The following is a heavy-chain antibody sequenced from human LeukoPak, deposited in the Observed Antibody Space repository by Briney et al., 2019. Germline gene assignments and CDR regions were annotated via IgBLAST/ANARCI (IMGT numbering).Heavy chain of an antibody. D-gene: IGHD3-22*01. J-gene: IGHJ3*02. CDR3: ARLAYYYDSSDPAENDAFDI. Sequence: SETLSLTCTVSGGSISSYYGSSIRQPAGKGLEWIGRIYTSGSTNYNPSLKSRVTISVDTSKNQFSLKLSSVTAADTAVYYCARLAYYYDSSDPAENDAFDIWGQGTMVTVSS. CDR1: GGSISSYY. CDR2: IYTSGST. V-gene: IGHV4-4*07.